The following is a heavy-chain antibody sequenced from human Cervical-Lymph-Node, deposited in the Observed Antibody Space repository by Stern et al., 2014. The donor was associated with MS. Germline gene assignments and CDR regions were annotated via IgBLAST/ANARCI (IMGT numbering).Heavy chain of an antibody. CDR1: GFTFSSYG. CDR2: ISYAGSNK. CDR3: AKGALAYSSGWYENYYYYYGMDV. J-gene: IGHJ6*02. Sequence: VQLVESGGGVVQPGRSLRLSCAASGFTFSSYGMHWVRQAPGKGLEWVAVISYAGSNKYYADSVKGRFTISRDNSKNTLYLQMNSLRAEDTAVYYCAKGALAYSSGWYENYYYYYGMDVWGQGTTVTVSS. V-gene: IGHV3-30*18. D-gene: IGHD6-19*01.